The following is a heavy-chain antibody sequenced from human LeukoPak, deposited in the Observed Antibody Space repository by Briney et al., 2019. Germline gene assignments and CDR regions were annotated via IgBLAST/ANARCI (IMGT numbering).Heavy chain of an antibody. J-gene: IGHJ3*02. D-gene: IGHD3-10*01. V-gene: IGHV1-2*02. CDR3: ARLGFGDAFDI. CDR2: INANSGVT. Sequence: ASVTVSFKASGYTFTGYYIHWVRQAPGQGLEWMGWINANSGVTKDAQRFRGRVTMTRDTSISTAYMELSRLRSDDTAVYYCARLGFGDAFDIWGQGTMVTVSS. CDR1: GYTFTGYY.